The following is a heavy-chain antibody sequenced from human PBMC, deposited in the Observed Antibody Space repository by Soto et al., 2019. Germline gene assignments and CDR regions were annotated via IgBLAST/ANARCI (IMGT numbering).Heavy chain of an antibody. CDR2: ISGNSGSI. D-gene: IGHD6-19*01. CDR1: GFTFDSYA. J-gene: IGHJ4*02. CDR3: VKDNHEPWLVSNFEY. Sequence: EVQLVESGGGLVQPGRSLRLSCVASGFTFDSYAMHWVRQAPGKGLEWVSGISGNSGSIVYEDSVKGRFTIYRDNTKNSVNLEMNSPRDEDTALSYCVKDNHEPWLVSNFEYWGQRDLFTDSS. V-gene: IGHV3-9*01.